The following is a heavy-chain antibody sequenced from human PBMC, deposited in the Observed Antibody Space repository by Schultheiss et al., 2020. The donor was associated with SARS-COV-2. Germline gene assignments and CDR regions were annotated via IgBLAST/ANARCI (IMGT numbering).Heavy chain of an antibody. CDR3: ASNGRPIYGSGSYYFDY. CDR2: VYPGDSDT. Sequence: GGSLRLSCKGSGYSFTNYWIGWVRQMPGKGLEWMGIVYPGDSDTRYSPSFQGQVTISADKSISTAYLQWSSLKASDTAMYYCASNGRPIYGSGSYYFDYWGQGTLVTVSS. CDR1: GYSFTNYW. J-gene: IGHJ4*02. V-gene: IGHV5-51*01. D-gene: IGHD3-10*01.